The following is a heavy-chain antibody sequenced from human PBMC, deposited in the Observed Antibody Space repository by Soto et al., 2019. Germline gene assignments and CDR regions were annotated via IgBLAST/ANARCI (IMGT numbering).Heavy chain of an antibody. CDR1: GFTFSNCW. CDR3: ARDKYASFY. J-gene: IGHJ4*02. CDR2: IKQDGSDQ. V-gene: IGHV3-7*01. Sequence: GGSLRLSCAASGFTFSNCWMTWVRQAPGKGLEWVANIKQDGSDQYYVDSVRGRFTISRDNAKNSLYLHMNSLRAEDTAVYYCARDKYASFYWGQGTLVTVSS. D-gene: IGHD6-6*01.